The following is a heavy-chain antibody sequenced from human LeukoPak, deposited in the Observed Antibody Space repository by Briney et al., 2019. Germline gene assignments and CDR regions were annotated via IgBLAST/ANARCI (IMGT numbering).Heavy chain of an antibody. Sequence: GGSLTLSCAASGFTLSGAAMHWVRQASGKGLEWLGRIRSKADSYTTAYAASVKGRFTVSRDDSKITAYLQMNRLKSEDTAVYYCRAAVAGDYFDLWGRGTLVTVSS. CDR2: IRSKADSYTT. CDR1: GFTLSGAA. J-gene: IGHJ2*01. CDR3: RAAVAGDYFDL. D-gene: IGHD6-19*01. V-gene: IGHV3-73*01.